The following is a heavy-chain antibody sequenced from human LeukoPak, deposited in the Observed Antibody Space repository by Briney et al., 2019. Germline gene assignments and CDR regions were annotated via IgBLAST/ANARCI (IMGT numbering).Heavy chain of an antibody. J-gene: IGHJ4*02. CDR3: ARGPASIAVAGMDY. Sequence: PSEPLSLPCTVSGGSLSSSSYYWGWIPQPPGKGLEGVGSIYYSGGTYYNPSLKSRVTISVDTSKNQFSLKLSSVTAADTAVYYCARGPASIAVAGMDYWGQGTLVTVSS. D-gene: IGHD6-19*01. CDR1: GGSLSSSSYY. CDR2: IYYSGGT. V-gene: IGHV4-39*01.